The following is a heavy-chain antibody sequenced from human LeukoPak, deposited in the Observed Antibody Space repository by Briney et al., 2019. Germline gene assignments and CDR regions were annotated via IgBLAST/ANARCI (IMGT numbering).Heavy chain of an antibody. CDR3: ASDFTGTDDY. Sequence: GGSLRLSCAASGFTFSRYWMRWVRQAPGKGLVWVSRMNTDGSRIDYADSVKGRFTISRDNAKNTLYLQMNSLGVEDTAVYSCASDFTGTDDYWGQGTLVTVSS. CDR1: GFTFSRYW. J-gene: IGHJ4*02. V-gene: IGHV3-74*01. D-gene: IGHD6-13*01. CDR2: MNTDGSRI.